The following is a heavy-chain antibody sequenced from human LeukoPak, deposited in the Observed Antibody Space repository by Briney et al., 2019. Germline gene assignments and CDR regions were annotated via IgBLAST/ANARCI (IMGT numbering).Heavy chain of an antibody. D-gene: IGHD3-10*01. CDR1: GFTFSSYA. V-gene: IGHV3-30-3*01. Sequence: GGSLRLSCAASGFTFSSYAMHWVRPAPGKGLEWVATISYDGSNKYYADSVKGRFTISRDNSKNTLYLQMNSLRAEDTAVYYCARPVLLWFGGGFDYWGQGTLVTVSS. CDR3: ARPVLLWFGGGFDY. CDR2: ISYDGSNK. J-gene: IGHJ4*02.